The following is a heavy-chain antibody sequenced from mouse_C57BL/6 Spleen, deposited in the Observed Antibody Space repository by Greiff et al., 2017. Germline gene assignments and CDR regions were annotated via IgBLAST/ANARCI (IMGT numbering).Heavy chain of an antibody. J-gene: IGHJ2*01. V-gene: IGHV1-54*01. Sequence: VQLQQSGAELVRPGTSVKVSCKASGYAFTNYLIEWVKQRPGQGLEWIGVINPGSGGTNYNEKFKGKATLTADKSSSTAYMQLSSLTSEDSAVYFCARWDSNYERGFDDWGQGTTLTVSS. D-gene: IGHD2-5*01. CDR1: GYAFTNYL. CDR2: INPGSGGT. CDR3: ARWDSNYERGFDD.